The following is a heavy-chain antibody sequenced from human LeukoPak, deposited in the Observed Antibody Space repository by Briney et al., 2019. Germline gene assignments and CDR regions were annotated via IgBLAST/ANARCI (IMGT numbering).Heavy chain of an antibody. J-gene: IGHJ4*02. CDR3: VRNLAVAGTCFDS. Sequence: GGSLRLSCAASGFTFRNYWMSWVRQAPGTGLEWVANIKQDGSDRNYVTSVRGRFTISRDNAESPLYLQMNSLRVEDTAVYYCVRNLAVAGTCFDSWGQGTLVTVSS. CDR2: IKQDGSDR. D-gene: IGHD6-19*01. V-gene: IGHV3-7*03. CDR1: GFTFRNYW.